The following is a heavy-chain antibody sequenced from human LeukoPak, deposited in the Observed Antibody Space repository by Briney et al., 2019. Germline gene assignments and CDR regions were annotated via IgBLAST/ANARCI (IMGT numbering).Heavy chain of an antibody. D-gene: IGHD3-3*01. CDR3: ARGNFWSGLLDAFDI. Sequence: GGSLRLSCAASGFTFSNYAMHWVRQAPGKGLEWVAVISYDGSDKYYADSVKGRFTISRDNSKNTLYLQMNSLRAEDTAVYYCARGNFWSGLLDAFDIWGQGTMVTVSS. CDR1: GFTFSNYA. V-gene: IGHV3-30*01. J-gene: IGHJ3*02. CDR2: ISYDGSDK.